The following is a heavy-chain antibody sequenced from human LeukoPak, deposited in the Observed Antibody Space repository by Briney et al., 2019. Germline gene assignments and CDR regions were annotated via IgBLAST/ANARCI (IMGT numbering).Heavy chain of an antibody. CDR2: IIPIFGTA. CDR1: GGTFSSYA. V-gene: IGHV1-69*13. CDR3: ARGYYYDSSGYWHYFDY. D-gene: IGHD3-22*01. J-gene: IGHJ4*02. Sequence: SVKVSCKASGGTFSSYAISWVRQAPGQGLEWMGGIIPIFGTANYAQKFQGRVTITADESTSTAYMELSSLRSEDTAVYYCARGYYYDSSGYWHYFDYWGQGTLVTVSS.